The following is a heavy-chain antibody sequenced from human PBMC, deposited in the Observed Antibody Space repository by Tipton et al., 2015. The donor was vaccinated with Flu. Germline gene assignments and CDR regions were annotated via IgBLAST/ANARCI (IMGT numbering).Heavy chain of an antibody. CDR1: GASISSYY. V-gene: IGHV4-4*07. CDR3: ARDSRIAAAGSEDY. D-gene: IGHD6-13*01. CDR2: INTSGST. J-gene: IGHJ4*02. Sequence: TLSLTCTVSGASISSYYWSWIRQPAGKGLEWIGRINTSGSTNYNPSLKSRVTMSVDTSKNHFSLKLSSVTAADTAVYYCARDSRIAAAGSEDYWGQGTLVTVSS.